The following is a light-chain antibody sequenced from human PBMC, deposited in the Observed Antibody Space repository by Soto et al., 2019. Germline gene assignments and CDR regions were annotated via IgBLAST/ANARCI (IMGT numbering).Light chain of an antibody. CDR1: QSVSSY. CDR2: DAS. Sequence: EXXLTQSPATLSLSPGERATLSCRASQSVSSYLAWYQQKPGQAPRLLIYDASNRATGIPARFSGSGSGTDFTLTISSLEPEDFAVYYCQQRSNWPPGMLTFGGGTKVEIK. J-gene: IGKJ4*01. CDR3: QQRSNWPPGMLT. V-gene: IGKV3-11*01.